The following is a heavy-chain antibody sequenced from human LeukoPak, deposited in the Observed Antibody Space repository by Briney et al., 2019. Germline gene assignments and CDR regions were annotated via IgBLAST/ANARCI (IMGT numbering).Heavy chain of an antibody. J-gene: IGHJ6*02. V-gene: IGHV4-59*01. Sequence: PSETLSLTCTVSGGSISSYYWSWIRQPPGKGLEWIGYIYYSGSTNYNPSLKSRVTISVDTSKNQFSLKLNSVTAADTAVYYCARITQTGDYYYYYGMDVWGQGTTVTVSS. D-gene: IGHD3-10*01. CDR1: GGSISSYY. CDR2: IYYSGST. CDR3: ARITQTGDYYYYYGMDV.